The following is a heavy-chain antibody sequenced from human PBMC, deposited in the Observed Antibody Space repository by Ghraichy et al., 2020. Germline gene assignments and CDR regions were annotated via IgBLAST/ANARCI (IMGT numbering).Heavy chain of an antibody. CDR3: ARDRADFWSGYYYVDRGGWFDP. J-gene: IGHJ5*02. D-gene: IGHD3-3*01. CDR2: IIPILGIA. V-gene: IGHV1-69*04. Sequence: SVKVSCKASGGTFSSYAISWVRQAPGQGLEWMGRIIPILGIANYAQKFQGRVTITADKSTSTAYMELSSLRSEDTAVYYCARDRADFWSGYYYVDRGGWFDPWGQGTLVTVSS. CDR1: GGTFSSYA.